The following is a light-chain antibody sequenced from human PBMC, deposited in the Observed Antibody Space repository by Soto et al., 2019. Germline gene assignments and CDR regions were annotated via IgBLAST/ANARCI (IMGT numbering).Light chain of an antibody. Sequence: ALTQPASVSGSPGQSITISCTGTSSDVGSYNLVSWYQQHPGKAPKLMIYEGSKRPSGVSNRFSGSKSGNTASLTISGLQAEDEADYYCCSYAGSSTSVVFGGGTKVTVL. J-gene: IGLJ2*01. CDR3: CSYAGSSTSVV. V-gene: IGLV2-23*01. CDR1: SSDVGSYNL. CDR2: EGS.